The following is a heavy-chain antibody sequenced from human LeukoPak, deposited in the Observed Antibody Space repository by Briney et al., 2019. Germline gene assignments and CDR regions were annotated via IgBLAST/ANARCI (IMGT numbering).Heavy chain of an antibody. Sequence: KSGGSLRLSCAASGFTFSSYSMNWVRQAPGKGLEWVSSISSSSSYIYYADSEKGRFTISRDNAKNSLYLQMNSLRAEDTAVYYCARTWRGIVGATFDYWGQGTLVTVSS. CDR3: ARTWRGIVGATFDY. D-gene: IGHD1-26*01. CDR2: ISSSSSYI. V-gene: IGHV3-21*01. J-gene: IGHJ4*02. CDR1: GFTFSSYS.